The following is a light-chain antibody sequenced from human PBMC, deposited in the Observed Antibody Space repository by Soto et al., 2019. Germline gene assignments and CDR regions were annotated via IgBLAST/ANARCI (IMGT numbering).Light chain of an antibody. Sequence: VMTQSPATLSVSPGVGATLSCRASPSISVNLQWYKHKPGQAPRHPIYSPDTMATGISDRFRGSGSGIKFFLTISSRQSEDFAVYYCQQYNNWLPLTFGGGTKVDIK. J-gene: IGKJ4*01. CDR3: QQYNNWLPLT. CDR1: PSISVN. V-gene: IGKV3-15*01. CDR2: SPD.